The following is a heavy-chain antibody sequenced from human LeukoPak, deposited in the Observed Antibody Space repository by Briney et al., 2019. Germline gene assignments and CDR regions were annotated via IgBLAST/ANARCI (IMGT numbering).Heavy chain of an antibody. CDR2: MNPNSGNT. CDR1: GYTFTSSD. CDR3: ARVCSSTSCADFGS. D-gene: IGHD2-2*01. V-gene: IGHV1-8*01. Sequence: ASVKVSCKASGYTFTSSDINWVRQAAGQGLEWMGWMNPNSGNTGYAQKFQGRVTMTRNTSISTAYMELSSLRSEDTAVYYCARVCSSTSCADFGSWDQGTLVTVSS. J-gene: IGHJ4*02.